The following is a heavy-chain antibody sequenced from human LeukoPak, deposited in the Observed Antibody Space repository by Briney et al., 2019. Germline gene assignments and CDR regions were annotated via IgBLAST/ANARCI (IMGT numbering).Heavy chain of an antibody. CDR3: ARHARDPQFDC. J-gene: IGHJ4*02. Sequence: SETLSLTCTVCGGSISTYYWGWIRQPPGKGLEGIGSIFYSGATYYTPSLKSRVTISVDTSKNQFSLKLSSVTAADTAVYYRARHARDPQFDCWGQGTLVTVSS. CDR1: GGSISTYY. CDR2: IFYSGAT. V-gene: IGHV4-39*01.